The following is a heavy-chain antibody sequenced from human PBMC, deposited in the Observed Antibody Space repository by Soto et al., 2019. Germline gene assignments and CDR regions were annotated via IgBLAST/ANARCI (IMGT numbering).Heavy chain of an antibody. CDR2: IYYSGST. CDR1: GGSISSYY. J-gene: IGHJ5*02. Sequence: QVQLQESGPGLVKPSETLSLTCTVSGGSISSYYWSWIRQPPGKGLEWIGYIYYSGSTNYNPSLKSRVTISVDTSKHQFALKLSHVTAADTAVYYCARERPHRSSHNSRWFDPWGQGTLVTVSS. V-gene: IGHV4-59*01. CDR3: ARERPHRSSHNSRWFDP. D-gene: IGHD6-13*01.